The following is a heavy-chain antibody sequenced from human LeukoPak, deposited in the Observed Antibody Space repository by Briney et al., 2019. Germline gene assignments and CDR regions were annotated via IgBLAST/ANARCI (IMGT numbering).Heavy chain of an antibody. CDR3: AKSSHSNAWDDFDY. D-gene: IGHD5-18*01. CDR2: IADSGGDT. J-gene: IGHJ4*02. V-gene: IGHV3-23*01. CDR1: GFTFTSYV. Sequence: GGSLRLSCAASGFTFTSYVMNWVRQAQGQGLEWVSTIADSGGDTYYADSVKGRFTVSRDDSENTLYLQMHSLRAEDTATYYCAKSSHSNAWDDFDYWGQGTLVTVSS.